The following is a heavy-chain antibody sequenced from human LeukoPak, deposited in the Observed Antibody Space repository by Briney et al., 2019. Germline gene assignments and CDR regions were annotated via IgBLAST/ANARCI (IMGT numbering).Heavy chain of an antibody. CDR3: AREPYYDFWSGYYLGFDY. D-gene: IGHD3-3*01. CDR1: GFTFSSYW. V-gene: IGHV3-7*01. CDR2: IKQDGSEK. J-gene: IGHJ4*02. Sequence: GGSLRLSCAASGFTFSSYWMSWVRQAPGKGLEWVANIKQDGSEKYYVDSVKGRFTISRDNAKNSLYLQMNSLRAEDTAVYYCAREPYYDFWSGYYLGFDYWGQGTLVTVSS.